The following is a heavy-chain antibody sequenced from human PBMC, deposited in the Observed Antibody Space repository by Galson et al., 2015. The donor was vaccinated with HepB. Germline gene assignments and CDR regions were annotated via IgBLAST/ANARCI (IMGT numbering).Heavy chain of an antibody. J-gene: IGHJ6*03. D-gene: IGHD3-10*01. Sequence: SVKVSCKASGYTFTSYYMHWVRQAPGQGLEWMGIINPSGGSTSYAQKFQGRVTMTRDTSTSTVYMELSSLRSEDTAVYYCARLGAGGSGSGSYYPSDYYYYYMDVWGKGTTVTVSS. V-gene: IGHV1-46*03. CDR2: INPSGGST. CDR1: GYTFTSYY. CDR3: ARLGAGGSGSGSYYPSDYYYYYMDV.